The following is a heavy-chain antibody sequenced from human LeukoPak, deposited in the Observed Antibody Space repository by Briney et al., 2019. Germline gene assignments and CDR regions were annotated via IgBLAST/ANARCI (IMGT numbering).Heavy chain of an antibody. CDR2: IYYSGST. CDR3: ARTQGGDPYYYMDV. Sequence: SETLSLTCTVSGGSVSSGDYYWSWIRQPPGKGLEWIGYIYYSGSTYYNPSLKSRVTISVDTSKNQFSLKLSSVTAADTAVYYCARTQGGDPYYYMDVWGKGTTVTVSS. V-gene: IGHV4-30-4*08. D-gene: IGHD3-16*01. J-gene: IGHJ6*03. CDR1: GGSVSSGDYY.